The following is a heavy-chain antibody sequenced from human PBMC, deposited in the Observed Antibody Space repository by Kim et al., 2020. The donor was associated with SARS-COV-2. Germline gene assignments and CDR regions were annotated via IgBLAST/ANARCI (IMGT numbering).Heavy chain of an antibody. CDR3: ASLAGNFDL. Sequence: GGTNYAQKFQGRVTMTRDTSISTAYMELSRLRSDDTAVYYCASLAGNFDLWGRGTLVTVSS. V-gene: IGHV1-2*02. CDR2: GGT. J-gene: IGHJ2*01.